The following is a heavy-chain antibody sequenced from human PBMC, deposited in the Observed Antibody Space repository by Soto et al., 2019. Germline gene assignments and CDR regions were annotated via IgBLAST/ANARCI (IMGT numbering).Heavy chain of an antibody. Sequence: QITLKETGPTLVKPTQTLTLTCSFSGFSLSTSGVGVGWIRQPPGKALEWLALTYWDDDKRYNTSLMSRLAVTRDTSKDQVVLTLTDMAPVDTATYYCAHRRVRDRYFDSWGQGTPVTVSS. CDR3: AHRRVRDRYFDS. D-gene: IGHD2-21*02. V-gene: IGHV2-5*02. CDR1: GFSLSTSGVG. J-gene: IGHJ4*02. CDR2: TYWDDDK.